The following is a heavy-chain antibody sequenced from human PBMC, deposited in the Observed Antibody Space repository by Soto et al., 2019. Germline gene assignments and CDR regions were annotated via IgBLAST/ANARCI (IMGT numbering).Heavy chain of an antibody. Sequence: SETLSLTCTVSGGSISSYYWSWIRQPAGKGLEWIGRIYTSGGTNFNPSLNCRVTMSRDTSKKQFSLKLTSVTAADTAVYYCARGAVAGVDYGMDVWGRGTTVTVSS. D-gene: IGHD6-13*01. CDR2: IYTSGGT. CDR3: ARGAVAGVDYGMDV. J-gene: IGHJ6*02. V-gene: IGHV4-4*07. CDR1: GGSISSYY.